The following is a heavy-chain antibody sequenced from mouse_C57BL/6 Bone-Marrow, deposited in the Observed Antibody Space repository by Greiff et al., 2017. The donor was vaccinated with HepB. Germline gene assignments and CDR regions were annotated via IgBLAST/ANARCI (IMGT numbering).Heavy chain of an antibody. J-gene: IGHJ2*01. CDR2: IYPGSGST. Sequence: VQLQQSGAELVKPGASVKMSCKASGYTFTSYWITWVKQRPGQGLEWIGDIYPGSGSTNYNEKFKSKATLTVDTSSSTAYMQLSSLTSEDSAVYYCARQDYYSNYFDYWGQGTTLTVSS. D-gene: IGHD2-5*01. V-gene: IGHV1-55*01. CDR3: ARQDYYSNYFDY. CDR1: GYTFTSYW.